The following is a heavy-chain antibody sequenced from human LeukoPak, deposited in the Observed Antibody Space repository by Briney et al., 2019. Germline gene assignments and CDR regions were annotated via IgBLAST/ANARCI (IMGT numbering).Heavy chain of an antibody. J-gene: IGHJ6*03. CDR3: AKNGDRGAYCSGGSCYPYYYYYMDV. V-gene: IGHV3-30*02. Sequence: GGSLILSCAASRFTFSSYGMHWVRQAPGKGLEWVAFIRYDGSNKYYVDSVKGRFTISRDNSKNTLYLQMNSLRAEDTAVYYCAKNGDRGAYCSGGSCYPYYYYYMDVWGKGTTVTISS. CDR1: RFTFSSYG. CDR2: IRYDGSNK. D-gene: IGHD2-15*01.